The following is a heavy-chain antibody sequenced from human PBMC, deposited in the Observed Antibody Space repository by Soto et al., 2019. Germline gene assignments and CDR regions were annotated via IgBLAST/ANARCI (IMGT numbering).Heavy chain of an antibody. D-gene: IGHD6-13*01. J-gene: IGHJ5*02. CDR2: INTDNGGA. V-gene: IGHV1-2*02. CDR3: AKERGSNSLPPSYNWFDT. CDR1: GYIFTDYH. Sequence: QVQLVQSGAEVKKPGASVKVSCKASGYIFTDYHIHWVRQAPGQGLEFMGWINTDNGGAGSAQQFQGRVTVTRATSITTAYLELSNLRSDDTAVYFCAKERGSNSLPPSYNWFDTWGQGTLITVSS.